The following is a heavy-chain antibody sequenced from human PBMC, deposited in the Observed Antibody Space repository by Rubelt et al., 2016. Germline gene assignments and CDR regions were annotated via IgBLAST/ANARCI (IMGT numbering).Heavy chain of an antibody. CDR1: GGSISSSSYF. CDR2: TQYSGST. D-gene: IGHD5-18*01. CDR3: ARHPTALDIYYFDY. Sequence: QLQLQESGPGLVKPSETLSLTCTVSGGSISSSSYFWGWIRQPPGKGLEWIGSTQYSGSTYYNAVLKRRATISVDTSKNQFSLKLSSVTAADTAVYYCARHPTALDIYYFDYWGQGTLVTVSS. V-gene: IGHV4-39*01. J-gene: IGHJ4*02.